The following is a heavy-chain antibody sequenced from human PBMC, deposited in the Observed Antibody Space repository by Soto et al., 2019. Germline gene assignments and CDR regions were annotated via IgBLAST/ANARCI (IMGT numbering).Heavy chain of an antibody. CDR1: GFIFSSYE. D-gene: IGHD2-15*01. Sequence: PGGSLRLSCAASGFIFSSYEMNWVRQAPGKGLEWVSYISGSGSVIYYADSVKGRFTISRDNAKNSLYLQMISLRGEDTAVYFCAREVGCSGGTCSLPSGADYWGQGTMVTVYS. J-gene: IGHJ4*02. V-gene: IGHV3-48*03. CDR3: AREVGCSGGTCSLPSGADY. CDR2: ISGSGSVI.